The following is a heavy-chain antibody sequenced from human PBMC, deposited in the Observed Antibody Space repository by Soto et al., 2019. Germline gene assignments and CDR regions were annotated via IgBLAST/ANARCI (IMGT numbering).Heavy chain of an antibody. CDR1: GFTFSRYA. CDR2: IRSKAYGGTT. J-gene: IGHJ6*02. CDR3: TRESYSSSWYGRYYYYGMDV. D-gene: IGHD6-13*01. Sequence: PGGSLRLSCAASGFTFSRYAMSWVRQAPGKGLEWVGFIRSKAYGGTTEYAASVKGRFTISRDDSKSIAYLQMNSLKTEDTAVYYCTRESYSSSWYGRYYYYGMDVWGQGTTVTVSS. V-gene: IGHV3-49*04.